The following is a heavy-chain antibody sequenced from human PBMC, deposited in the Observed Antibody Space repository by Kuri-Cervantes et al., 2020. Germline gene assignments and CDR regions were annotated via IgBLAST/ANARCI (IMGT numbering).Heavy chain of an antibody. CDR2: IIPLFGTA. J-gene: IGHJ6*02. Sequence: SVKVSCKASGGTFSSYTISWVRQAPGQGLEWMGGIIPLFGTAYYAQKFQGRVMITADESTSTAYMELGSLRCEDTAVYYCARLEIAAPYGMDVWGQGTTVTVSS. V-gene: IGHV1-69*13. D-gene: IGHD6-13*01. CDR1: GGTFSSYT. CDR3: ARLEIAAPYGMDV.